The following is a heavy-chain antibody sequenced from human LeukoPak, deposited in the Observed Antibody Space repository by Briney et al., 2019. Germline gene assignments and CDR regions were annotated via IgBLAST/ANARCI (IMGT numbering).Heavy chain of an antibody. CDR3: ARGGSSGWYMVRYYFDY. V-gene: IGHV4-34*01. CDR2: INHSGST. D-gene: IGHD6-19*01. J-gene: IGHJ4*02. CDR1: GGSFSGYY. Sequence: SETLSLTCAVYGGSFSGYYWSWIRQPPGKGLEWLGEINHSGSTNYNPSLKSRVTISVDTSKNQFSLKLSSVTAADTAVYYCARGGSSGWYMVRYYFDYWGQGTLVNVSS.